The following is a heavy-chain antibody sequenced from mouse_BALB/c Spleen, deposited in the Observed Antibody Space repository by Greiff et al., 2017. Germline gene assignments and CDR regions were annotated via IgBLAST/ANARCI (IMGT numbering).Heavy chain of an antibody. CDR2: ISYSGST. J-gene: IGHJ2*01. D-gene: IGHD2-1*01. CDR3: AIAGGNYGVFFDY. Sequence: EVKLVESGPGLVKPSQSLSLTCTVTGYSITSDYAWNWIRQFPGNKLEWMGYISYSGSTSYNPSLKSRISITRDTSKNQFFLQLNSVTTEDTATYYCAIAGGNYGVFFDYWGQGTTLTVSS. V-gene: IGHV3-2*02. CDR1: GYSITSDYA.